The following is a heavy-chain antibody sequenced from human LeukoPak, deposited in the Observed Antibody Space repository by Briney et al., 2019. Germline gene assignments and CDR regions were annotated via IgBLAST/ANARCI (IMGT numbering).Heavy chain of an antibody. CDR3: ARDVDTRGHYARFDP. CDR1: GFTFSNYG. Sequence: PGGSLRLSCAASGFTFSNYGIHWVRQGPGKGLEWVAVISYDGSKKYYADSEKGRFTISRDSSKNTVDLQMSSLRAEDTALYYCARDVDTRGHYARFDPWGQGTLVTVPS. CDR2: ISYDGSKK. V-gene: IGHV3-33*05. J-gene: IGHJ5*02. D-gene: IGHD3-3*01.